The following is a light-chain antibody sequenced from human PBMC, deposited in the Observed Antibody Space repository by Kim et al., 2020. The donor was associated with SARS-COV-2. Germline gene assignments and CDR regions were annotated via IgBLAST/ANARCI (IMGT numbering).Light chain of an antibody. J-gene: IGLJ3*02. CDR2: GTN. V-gene: IGLV3-19*01. CDR1: GLRTYF. CDR3: NSRDRSGTYLE. Sequence: ALGQTVTITCQGDGLRTYFASWCQQKPGQAPVLVFYGTNHRPSGIPDRFSGSRSGNTISLTITGAQAEDEADYFCNSRDRSGTYLEFGGGTQLTVL.